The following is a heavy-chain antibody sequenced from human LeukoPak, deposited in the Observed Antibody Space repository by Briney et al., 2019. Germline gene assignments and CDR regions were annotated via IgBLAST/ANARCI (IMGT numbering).Heavy chain of an antibody. CDR1: GFTFSTYA. J-gene: IGHJ6*03. D-gene: IGHD2-15*01. CDR3: AKNGDRGAYCTGGTCYPYFYYYMDV. CDR2: ISSTGGTT. Sequence: GGSLRLSCAASGFTFSTYAMSWVRQAPGKGLEWVSSISSTGGTTYYADSVKGRFTISRDNSKNTLYLQMNSLRAEDTAIYYCAKNGDRGAYCTGGTCYPYFYYYMDVWGKGTTVTI. V-gene: IGHV3-23*01.